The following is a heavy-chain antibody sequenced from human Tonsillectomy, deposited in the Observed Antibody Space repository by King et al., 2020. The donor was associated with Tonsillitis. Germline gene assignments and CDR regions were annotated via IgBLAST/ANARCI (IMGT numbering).Heavy chain of an antibody. Sequence: VQLVESGGVLVQPVVSLRLVCAASELCFSRDAMSLVRQAPGTGLECVLAISGSGGSRCYPESVKGRFTISRDHSKNTLYLQMNSLRAEDTAVYYCAKDQGDCGGDCYPEYFQHWGQGTLVTVSS. CDR1: ELCFSRDA. CDR3: AKDQGDCGGDCYPEYFQH. CDR2: ISGSGGSR. J-gene: IGHJ1*01. D-gene: IGHD2-21*02. V-gene: IGHV3-23*04.